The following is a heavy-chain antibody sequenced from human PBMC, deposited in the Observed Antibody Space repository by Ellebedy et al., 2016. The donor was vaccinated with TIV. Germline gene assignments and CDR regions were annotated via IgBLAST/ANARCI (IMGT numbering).Heavy chain of an antibody. V-gene: IGHV4-39*01. CDR3: ATPYYGGNSLVEDY. D-gene: IGHD4-23*01. CDR1: GDSISSSSTHY. CDR2: IYYSGST. Sequence: SETLSLTXTVSGDSISSSSTHYWGWIRQPPGKGLEWIGIIYYSGSTYYNPSLKSRVTISVDTSKNQFSLKLSSVTAADTAVYYCATPYYGGNSLVEDYWGQGTLVTVSS. J-gene: IGHJ4*02.